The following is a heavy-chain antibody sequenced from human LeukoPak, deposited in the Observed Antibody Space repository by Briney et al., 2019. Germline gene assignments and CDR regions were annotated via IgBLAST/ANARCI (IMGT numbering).Heavy chain of an antibody. J-gene: IGHJ5*02. V-gene: IGHV4-39*01. Sequence: SETLSLTCTVSGGSISSRGYYWGWIRQPPGKGLEWIASIYYSGSTYYNPSLKSRVTISVDTSKNQLSLKLSSLTAADTAVYYCARHEYSGSYYGLSWFDPWGQGTLVTVSS. CDR2: IYYSGST. CDR1: GGSISSRGYY. D-gene: IGHD1-26*01. CDR3: ARHEYSGSYYGLSWFDP.